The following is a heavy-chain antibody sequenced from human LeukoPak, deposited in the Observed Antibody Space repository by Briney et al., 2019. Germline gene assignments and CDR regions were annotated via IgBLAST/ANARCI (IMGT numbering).Heavy chain of an antibody. CDR3: AREQGEVPGPLVVAGTYYFDY. Sequence: GASVKLSCKPSGYTYTSNHIHWLRQAPGQGLEWMGIINPSVRSTNYAHKFQGRVTMTSDTSTRTVYMEPSGLRSEATAMYYCAREQGEVPGPLVVAGTYYFDYWGQGNLVTVSS. CDR1: GYTYTSNH. V-gene: IGHV1-46*01. CDR2: INPSVRST. J-gene: IGHJ4*02. D-gene: IGHD2-15*01.